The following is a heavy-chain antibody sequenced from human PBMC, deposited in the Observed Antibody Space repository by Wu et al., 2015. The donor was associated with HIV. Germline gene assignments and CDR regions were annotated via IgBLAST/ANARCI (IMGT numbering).Heavy chain of an antibody. CDR1: GYTFTSYY. J-gene: IGHJ3*02. CDR2: ITPFNGNT. D-gene: IGHD1-26*01. V-gene: IGHV1-45*02. Sequence: QVQLVQSGAEVKKPGASVKVSCKASGYTFTSYYMHWVRQAPGQALEWMGWITPFNGNTNYAQKFQDRVTITRDRSMSTAYMELSSLRSEDTAMYYCASTSGSFDAFDIWGQGTMVTVSS. CDR3: ASTSGSFDAFDI.